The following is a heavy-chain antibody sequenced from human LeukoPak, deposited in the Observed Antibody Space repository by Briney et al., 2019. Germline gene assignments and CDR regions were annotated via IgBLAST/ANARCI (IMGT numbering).Heavy chain of an antibody. D-gene: IGHD3-10*01. CDR1: GYTFTSYY. CDR3: ARESAGGFGELLY. CDR2: INPNRGGT. J-gene: IGHJ4*02. Sequence: ASVKVSCKASGYTFTSYYMHWVRQAPGQGLEWVGWINPNRGGTTYAQNFQGRVTMTRDTSISTVYMELSRLRSDDTAVYYCARESAGGFGELLYWGQGTLVTVSS. V-gene: IGHV1-2*02.